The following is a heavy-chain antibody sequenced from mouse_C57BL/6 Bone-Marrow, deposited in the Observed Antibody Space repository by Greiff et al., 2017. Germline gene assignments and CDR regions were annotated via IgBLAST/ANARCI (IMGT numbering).Heavy chain of an antibody. CDR1: GYSITSGYY. CDR3: ARAPSTVVANYAMDY. V-gene: IGHV3-6*01. CDR2: ISYDGSN. D-gene: IGHD1-1*01. Sequence: VQLQQSGPGLVKPSQSLSLTCSVTGYSITSGYYWNWIRQFPGNKLEWMGYISYDGSNNYNPSLKNRISITRDTSKNQFFLKLNSVTTEDTATYFCARAPSTVVANYAMDYWGQGTSVTVSS. J-gene: IGHJ4*01.